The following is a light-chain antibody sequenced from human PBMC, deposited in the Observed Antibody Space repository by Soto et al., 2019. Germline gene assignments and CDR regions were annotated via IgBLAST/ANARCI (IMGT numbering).Light chain of an antibody. CDR3: ISYTSSSPFVV. V-gene: IGLV2-14*03. CDR2: DVS. CDR1: SSDVGSYNY. J-gene: IGLJ2*01. Sequence: QSALTQPASVSGSPGQSITISCTGTSSDVGSYNYVAWYQQHPGKAPKLIIYDVSNRPSGVSNRFSGSKSGNTATLTISGLQADDEADYYCISYTSSSPFVVFVGGTQLTVL.